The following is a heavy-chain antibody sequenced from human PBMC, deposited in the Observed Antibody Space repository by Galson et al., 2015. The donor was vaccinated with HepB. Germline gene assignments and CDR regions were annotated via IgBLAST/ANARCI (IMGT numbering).Heavy chain of an antibody. CDR1: GYKFTSYY. Sequence: SVKVSCKASGYKFTSYYMHWVRQAPGQGLEWMGIINPSGGSTDYAQKFQGRLTMTRDTSTSTVFMELSSLRSEDTAVYYCARGDIGDPWGQGTLVTVSS. CDR2: INPSGGST. V-gene: IGHV1-46*01. J-gene: IGHJ5*02. CDR3: ARGDIGDP. D-gene: IGHD2-15*01.